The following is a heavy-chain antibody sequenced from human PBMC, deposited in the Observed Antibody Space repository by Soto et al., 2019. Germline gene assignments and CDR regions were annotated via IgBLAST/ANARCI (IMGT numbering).Heavy chain of an antibody. V-gene: IGHV1-3*01. D-gene: IGHD5-12*01. CDR3: ARYSGGYSRWLPPVGAFDI. J-gene: IGHJ3*02. CDR2: INAGNGNT. Sequence: QVQLVQSGAEVKKPGASVKVSCKASGYTFTSYAMHWVRQAPGQRLEWMGWINAGNGNTKYSQKFQGRVTITRDTSASTAYMELSSLRSEDTAVYYCARYSGGYSRWLPPVGAFDIWGQGTMVTVSS. CDR1: GYTFTSYA.